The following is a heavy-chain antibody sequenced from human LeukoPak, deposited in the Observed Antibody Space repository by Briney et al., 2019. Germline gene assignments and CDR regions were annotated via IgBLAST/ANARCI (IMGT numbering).Heavy chain of an antibody. D-gene: IGHD6-19*01. CDR1: GYSISNGYY. J-gene: IGHJ4*02. CDR3: ARRHSSGWFYY. CDR2: IYRSGST. V-gene: IGHV4-38-2*02. Sequence: SETLSLTCTVSGYSISNGYYWDWIRQPPGRGLEWIGNIYRSGSTSYNPSLKSRVTISVDTSKNQFSLKVNSVAAADTAVYYCARRHSSGWFYYWGQGTLVTVSS.